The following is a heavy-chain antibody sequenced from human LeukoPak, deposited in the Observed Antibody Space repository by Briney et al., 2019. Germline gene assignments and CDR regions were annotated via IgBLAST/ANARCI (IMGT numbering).Heavy chain of an antibody. CDR1: GGSISIGSYY. Sequence: PSETLSLTCTVSGGSISIGSYYWSWIRQPAGKGLEWIGRIYTSGSTNYNPSLKSRVTISVDTSKNQFSLKLSSVTAADTAVYYCARSAVVVPAALAYFDYWGQGTLVTVSS. J-gene: IGHJ4*02. CDR3: ARSAVVVPAALAYFDY. D-gene: IGHD2-2*01. V-gene: IGHV4-61*02. CDR2: IYTSGST.